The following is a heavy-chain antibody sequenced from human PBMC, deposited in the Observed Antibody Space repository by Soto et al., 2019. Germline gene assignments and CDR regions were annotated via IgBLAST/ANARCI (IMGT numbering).Heavy chain of an antibody. J-gene: IGHJ6*02. CDR3: ARNLVRQYYYGLDI. V-gene: IGHV5-51*01. CDR1: GYSFANYW. D-gene: IGHD2-8*01. Sequence: PVESLKISCQGSGYSFANYWIAWVRQMPGKGLEWVGVIYPGDSDTRYSPSFRGQVTISADKSISHVYLRWSSLKLSDTTMYYCARNLVRQYYYGLDIWGQGITVTVSS. CDR2: IYPGDSDT.